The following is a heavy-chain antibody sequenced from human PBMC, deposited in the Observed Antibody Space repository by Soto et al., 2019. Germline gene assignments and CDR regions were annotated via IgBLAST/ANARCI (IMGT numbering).Heavy chain of an antibody. Sequence: QVQLVQSGAEVKKPGASVKVSCKASGYTFTSYAMHWVRQAPGQRLEWMGWINAGNGNTKYSQKFQGRVTITRDTSASTAFMELSSLRSEDTAVYYCARVYGAAAGTEKYNWFDPWGQGTLVTVSS. CDR2: INAGNGNT. CDR3: ARVYGAAAGTEKYNWFDP. J-gene: IGHJ5*02. CDR1: GYTFTSYA. D-gene: IGHD6-13*01. V-gene: IGHV1-3*01.